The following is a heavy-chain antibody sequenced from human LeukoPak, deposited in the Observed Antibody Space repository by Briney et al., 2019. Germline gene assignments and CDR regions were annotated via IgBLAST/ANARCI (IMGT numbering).Heavy chain of an antibody. CDR3: AKPYIAAAGSDGYYFDY. J-gene: IGHJ4*02. Sequence: PGGSLRLSCAASGFTFSSDGMHWIRPAPGKGLEWVAVISYDGSNKYYADSAKGRFTISRDNSKNTLYLQMNSLRAEDTAVYYCAKPYIAAAGSDGYYFDYWGQGTLVTVSS. CDR2: ISYDGSNK. D-gene: IGHD6-13*01. V-gene: IGHV3-30*18. CDR1: GFTFSSDG.